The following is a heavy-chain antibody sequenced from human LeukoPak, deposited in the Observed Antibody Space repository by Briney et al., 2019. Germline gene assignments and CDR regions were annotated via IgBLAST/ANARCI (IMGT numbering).Heavy chain of an antibody. CDR2: ISGDGDST. CDR3: AKTTRSGWNEDY. CDR1: GFTYEDYA. D-gene: IGHD6-19*01. V-gene: IGHV3-43*02. J-gene: IGHJ4*02. Sequence: PGGSLKLSCAASGFTYEDYAMHWPPQVPGKGLEWVSLISGDGDSTYYADSVKGRFTISRDNSKNSLYLQMNSLRTEDTALYYCAKTTRSGWNEDYWGQGTLVIVSS.